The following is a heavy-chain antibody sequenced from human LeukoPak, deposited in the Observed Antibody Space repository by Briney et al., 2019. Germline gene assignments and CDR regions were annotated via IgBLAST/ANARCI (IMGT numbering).Heavy chain of an antibody. CDR3: ASGDYVWGSYRGHDAFDI. D-gene: IGHD3-16*02. V-gene: IGHV1-18*01. CDR1: GYTFTSYG. CDR2: ISAYNGNT. J-gene: IGHJ3*02. Sequence: ASVKVSCKASGYTFTSYGISWVRQAPGQGLEWMGWISAYNGNTNYAQKLQGRVTMTTDTSTSTAYMELRSLRSDDTAVYYCASGDYVWGSYRGHDAFDIWGQGTMVTVSS.